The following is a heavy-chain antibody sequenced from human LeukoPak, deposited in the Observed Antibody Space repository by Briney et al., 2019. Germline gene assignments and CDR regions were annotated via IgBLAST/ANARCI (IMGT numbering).Heavy chain of an antibody. CDR1: GFTFSAYG. D-gene: IGHD6-13*01. CDR2: ISNDGTNK. CDR3: AKQQVARFYGMDV. V-gene: IGHV3-30*18. Sequence: GGSLRLSCAASGFTFSAYGMKWVRQAPGKGVEGVTIISNDGTNKSYAHSVKGRFTISRHNSKHTLYLQMNSLRPEHTAMYYCAKQQVARFYGMDVWGQGTTVTISS. J-gene: IGHJ6*02.